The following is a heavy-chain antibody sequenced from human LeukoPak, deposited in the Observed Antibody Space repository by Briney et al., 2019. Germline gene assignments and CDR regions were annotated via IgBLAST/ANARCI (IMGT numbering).Heavy chain of an antibody. CDR3: ARGAGSSLKAWLDY. V-gene: IGHV3-53*01. J-gene: IGHJ4*02. D-gene: IGHD6-6*01. CDR2: IYTGGST. CDR1: GFTFSDYY. Sequence: GGSLRLSCAASGFTFSDYYMSWIRQAPGKGLEWVSSIYTGGSTYYADSVKGRFTISRDNSKNTLYLQMNSLRAEDTAVYYCARGAGSSLKAWLDYWGQGTLVTVSS.